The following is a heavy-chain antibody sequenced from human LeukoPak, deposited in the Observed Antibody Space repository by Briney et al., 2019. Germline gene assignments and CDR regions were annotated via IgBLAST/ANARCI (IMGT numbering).Heavy chain of an antibody. CDR1: GGPISSYY. D-gene: IGHD3-22*01. CDR3: ARLYYYDSSGYYFYNDALDI. V-gene: IGHV4-59*01. J-gene: IGHJ3*02. CDR2: IYYSGST. Sequence: PSETLSLTCTVSGGPISSYYWSWIRQPPGKGLEWIGYIYYSGSTNYNPSLKSRVTISVDTSKNQFSLKLSSVTAADTAVYYCARLYYYDSSGYYFYNDALDIWGQGTMVTVSS.